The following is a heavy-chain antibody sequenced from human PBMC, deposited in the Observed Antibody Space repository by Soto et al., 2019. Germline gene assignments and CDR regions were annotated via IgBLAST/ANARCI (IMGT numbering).Heavy chain of an antibody. V-gene: IGHV3-15*07. CDR2: VKSENDGGTT. J-gene: IGHJ4*02. D-gene: IGHD2-2*01. CDR3: TTDSYITNIKVHFDY. CDR1: GFTFSNAW. Sequence: GGSLRLSCAASGFTFSNAWINWVRQAPGKGLEWVGRVKSENDGGTTDFAAPVKGRFAISRDDSKNMVYLEMNSLQTEDTAIYYFTTDSYITNIKVHFDYWGQGTQVTVSS.